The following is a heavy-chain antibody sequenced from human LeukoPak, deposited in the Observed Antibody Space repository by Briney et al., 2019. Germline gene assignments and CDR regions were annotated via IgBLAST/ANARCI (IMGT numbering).Heavy chain of an antibody. CDR1: GGSINSDY. CDR3: ARDMDSSGQYYYYMDV. J-gene: IGHJ6*03. CDR2: IYYSGGT. D-gene: IGHD6-6*01. Sequence: SETLSLTCSVSGGSINSDYWGWIRQPPGKGLEWIGYIYYSGGTTYNPSLKSRVTISVDRSKNQFSLKLTSVTAADTAVHYCARDMDSSGQYYYYMDVWGKGTTVTVSS. V-gene: IGHV4-59*01.